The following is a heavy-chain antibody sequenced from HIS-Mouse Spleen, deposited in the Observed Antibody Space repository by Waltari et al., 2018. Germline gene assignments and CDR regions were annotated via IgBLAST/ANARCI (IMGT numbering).Heavy chain of an antibody. Sequence: QLQLQESGPGLVKPSETLSLTCTVSGGSISSSSYYWGWIRQPPGKGLEWIGSIYYSGRTCYNPSLKSRGTISVDTSKNQFSLKLSSVTAADTAVYYCARHGNIVVVPAGNWFDPWGQGTLVTVSS. D-gene: IGHD2-2*01. V-gene: IGHV4-39*01. CDR3: ARHGNIVVVPAGNWFDP. CDR1: GGSISSSSYY. CDR2: IYYSGRT. J-gene: IGHJ5*02.